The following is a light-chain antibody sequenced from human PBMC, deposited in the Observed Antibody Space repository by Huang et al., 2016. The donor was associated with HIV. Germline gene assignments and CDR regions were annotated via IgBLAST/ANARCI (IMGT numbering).Light chain of an antibody. J-gene: IGKJ4*01. CDR2: GAS. V-gene: IGKV3-20*01. CDR1: QSVSNY. CDR3: QQYGGSPLT. Sequence: IVLTQSPGTLSLSPGERATLSCRASQSVSNYLAWYQQKPGQAPRLLSYGASSRAPGIPDRFSGSGSGTDFTLTISRLEPEDFAFYYCQQYGGSPLTFGGGIKVETK.